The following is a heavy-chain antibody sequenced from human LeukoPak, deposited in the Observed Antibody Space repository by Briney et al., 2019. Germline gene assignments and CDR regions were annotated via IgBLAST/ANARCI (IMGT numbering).Heavy chain of an antibody. D-gene: IGHD1-26*01. J-gene: IGHJ4*02. V-gene: IGHV3-23*01. Sequence: GGFLRLSCAASGFTFSSYAMSWVRQAPGKGLEWVSGISGSGGSTYYADSVKGRFTISRDNSKNTLYLQMNSLRAEDTAVYYCAKGRVGATTYLDYWGQGTLVTVSS. CDR2: ISGSGGST. CDR1: GFTFSSYA. CDR3: AKGRVGATTYLDY.